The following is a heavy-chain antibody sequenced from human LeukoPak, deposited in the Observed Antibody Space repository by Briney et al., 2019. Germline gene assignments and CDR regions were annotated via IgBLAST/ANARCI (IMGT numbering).Heavy chain of an antibody. V-gene: IGHV1-2*02. Sequence: ASVKVSCKASGYTFTGYYMHGVRQAPGQGLEWMGWINPNSGGTNYAQKFQGRVTMTRDTSISTAYMELSRLRSDDTAVYYCARLYNWNDHYFDYWGQGTLVTVSS. J-gene: IGHJ4*02. D-gene: IGHD1-20*01. CDR2: INPNSGGT. CDR3: ARLYNWNDHYFDY. CDR1: GYTFTGYY.